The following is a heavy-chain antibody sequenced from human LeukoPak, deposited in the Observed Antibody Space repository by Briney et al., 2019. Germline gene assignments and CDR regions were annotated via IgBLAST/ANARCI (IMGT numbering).Heavy chain of an antibody. Sequence: GGSLRLSCAASGFTFSSYSMNWVRQAPGKGLEWVSSISSSSSYIYYADSVKGRFTISRDNAKNSLCLQMNSLRAEDTAVYYCARDSSSWLVFDYWGQGTLVTVSS. CDR2: ISSSSSYI. J-gene: IGHJ4*02. D-gene: IGHD6-13*01. CDR1: GFTFSSYS. V-gene: IGHV3-21*01. CDR3: ARDSSSWLVFDY.